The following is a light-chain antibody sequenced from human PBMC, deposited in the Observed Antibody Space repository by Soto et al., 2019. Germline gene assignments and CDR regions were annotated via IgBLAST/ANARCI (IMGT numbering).Light chain of an antibody. V-gene: IGLV1-40*01. CDR3: QAYDYSLTASV. Sequence: QSVLTQPPSVSGAPGQRVTLSCTGNSSNLGAGYDVHWYQQLPGAAPKLVIFGNRNRPSGVPERFSGSKSGTSASLAITGLQAEDEADYYGQAYDYSLTASVFCGGTKLTVL. CDR2: GNR. J-gene: IGLJ3*02. CDR1: SSNLGAGYD.